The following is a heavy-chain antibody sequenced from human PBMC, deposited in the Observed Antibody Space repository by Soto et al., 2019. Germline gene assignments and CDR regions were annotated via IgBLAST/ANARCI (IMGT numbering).Heavy chain of an antibody. Sequence: PGGSLRLSCAASGFTFDDYTMRWVRQAPGKGLEWVSLISWDGGSTYYADSVKGRFTISRDNSKNSLYLQMNSLRTEDTALYYCEKPSPLATMTAFEDWGQGTLVTVSS. J-gene: IGHJ4*02. CDR1: GFTFDDYT. D-gene: IGHD3-22*01. V-gene: IGHV3-43*01. CDR3: EKPSPLATMTAFED. CDR2: ISWDGGST.